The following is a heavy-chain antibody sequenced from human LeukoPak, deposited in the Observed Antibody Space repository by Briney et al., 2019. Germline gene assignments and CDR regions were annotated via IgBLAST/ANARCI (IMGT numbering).Heavy chain of an antibody. D-gene: IGHD3-3*01. J-gene: IGHJ6*03. Sequence: SETLSLTCTVSGGSISSYYWSWIRQPPGKGLEWIGYIYYSGSTNYNPSLKSRVTISVDTSKNQFSLKLSSVTAADTAVYYCARVPYYDFWSGGAGPTGSVRYYYMDVWGKGTTVTVSS. CDR2: IYYSGST. CDR3: ARVPYYDFWSGGAGPTGSVRYYYMDV. V-gene: IGHV4-59*01. CDR1: GGSISSYY.